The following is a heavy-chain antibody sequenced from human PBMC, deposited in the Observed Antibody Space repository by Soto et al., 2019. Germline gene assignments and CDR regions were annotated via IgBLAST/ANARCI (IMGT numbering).Heavy chain of an antibody. CDR1: GFSVTARN. D-gene: IGHD3-16*01. CDR3: ARGGFD. J-gene: IGHJ4*02. Sequence: EVQLVETGGDLIQPGGSLRLSCAASGFSVTARNMNWVRQAPGKGLEWGSVIFGADETYYADSVRGRFTISRDNSKNTVYLQMDSLRTEDTALYYCARGGFDWGQGTVVTVSS. CDR2: IFGADET. V-gene: IGHV3-53*02.